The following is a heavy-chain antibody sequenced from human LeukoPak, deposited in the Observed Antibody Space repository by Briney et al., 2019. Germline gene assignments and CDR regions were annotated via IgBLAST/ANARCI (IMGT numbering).Heavy chain of an antibody. CDR3: ARDRIGSLDY. V-gene: IGHV4-61*02. Sequence: SQTVSLTCTVSGGSISSGGHYWSWIRQPAGKGLEYLGRIYATGSTNYNPSLKSRVTMSVDTSKNQFSLKLSSVTAADTAVYYCARDRIGSLDYWGQGTLVTVSS. CDR2: IYATGST. CDR1: GGSISSGGHY. J-gene: IGHJ4*02. D-gene: IGHD6-13*01.